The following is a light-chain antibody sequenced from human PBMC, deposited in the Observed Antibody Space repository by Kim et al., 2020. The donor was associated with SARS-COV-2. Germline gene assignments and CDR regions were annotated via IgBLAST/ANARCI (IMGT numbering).Light chain of an antibody. CDR1: QSISSN. CDR2: GAS. V-gene: IGKV3-15*01. CDR3: QKYNDWPWT. J-gene: IGKJ1*01. Sequence: EIVMTQSPATLSVSPGERVTLSCRASQSISSNLGWYQQKPGQAHRLLIYGASTRATGIPARFSGSGSGTEFTLTISSLQSEDFAVYCCQKYNDWPWTFGQGTKLEIK.